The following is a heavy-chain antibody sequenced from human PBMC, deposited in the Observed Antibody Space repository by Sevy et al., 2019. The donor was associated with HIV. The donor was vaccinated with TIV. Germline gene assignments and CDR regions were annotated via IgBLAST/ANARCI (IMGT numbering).Heavy chain of an antibody. CDR3: ARECDSVVVPGAIGMDV. CDR2: IKQDGSEK. D-gene: IGHD2-2*02. V-gene: IGHV3-7*01. Sequence: GGSLRLSCAASGFTFSSYWMSWVRQAPGKGLEWVANIKQDGSEKYYVDSVKGRFTISRDNPKNSLYLQMNSLRAEDTAVYYCARECDSVVVPGAIGMDVWGQGTMVTVSS. CDR1: GFTFSSYW. J-gene: IGHJ6*02.